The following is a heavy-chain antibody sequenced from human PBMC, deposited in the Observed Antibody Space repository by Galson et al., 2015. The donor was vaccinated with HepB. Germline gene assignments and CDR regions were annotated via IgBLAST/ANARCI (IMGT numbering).Heavy chain of an antibody. J-gene: IGHJ3*02. V-gene: IGHV1-69*06. CDR1: GGTFSSYA. CDR3: ASGARPRGRDAFDI. D-gene: IGHD6-6*01. CDR2: IIPIFGTA. Sequence: SVKVSCKASGGTFSSYAISWVRQAPGQGLEWMGGIIPIFGTANYAQKFQGRVTITADKSTSTAYMELSSLRSEDAAVYYCASGARPRGRDAFDIWGQGTMVTVSS.